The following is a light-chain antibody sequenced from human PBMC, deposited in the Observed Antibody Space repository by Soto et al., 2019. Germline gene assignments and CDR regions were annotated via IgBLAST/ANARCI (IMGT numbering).Light chain of an antibody. J-gene: IGKJ1*01. CDR2: KAS. CDR1: QSSSNW. Sequence: DIRMTQSPCTVSASLGDRVTITGLASQSSSNWLAWYQQKPGKAPKLLIYKASSLQSGVPSRFSGSGSGTDFTLTISSLQPDDFAMYYCQQYNPYSRTFGQGTKVDIK. CDR3: QQYNPYSRT. V-gene: IGKV1-5*03.